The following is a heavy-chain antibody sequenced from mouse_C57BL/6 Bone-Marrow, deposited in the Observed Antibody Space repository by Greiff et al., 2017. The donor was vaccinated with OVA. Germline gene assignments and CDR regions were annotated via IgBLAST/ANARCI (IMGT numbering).Heavy chain of an antibody. CDR3: ARHEKAGLRRGAWFAY. Sequence: VQLVESGAELVKPGASVKLSCKASGYTFTEYTIHWVKQRSGQGLEWIGWFYPGSGSIKYNEKFKDKATLTADKSSSTVYMELSRLTSEDSAVYFCARHEKAGLRRGAWFAYWGQGTLVTVSA. CDR1: GYTFTEYT. D-gene: IGHD2-4*01. J-gene: IGHJ3*01. CDR2: FYPGSGSI. V-gene: IGHV1-62-2*01.